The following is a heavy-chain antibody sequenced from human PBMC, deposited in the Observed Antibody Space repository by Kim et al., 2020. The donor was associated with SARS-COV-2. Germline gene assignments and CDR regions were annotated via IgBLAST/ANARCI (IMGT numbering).Heavy chain of an antibody. V-gene: IGHV4-4*07. CDR1: GGSISSYY. CDR3: ARDPTKIGGYGSGSYFYYYYGMDV. Sequence: SETLSLTCTVSGGSISSYYWSWIRQPAGKGLEWIGRIYTSGSTNYNPSLKSRVTMSVDTSKNQFSLKLSSVTAADTAVYYCARDPTKIGGYGSGSYFYYYYGMDVWGQGTTVTVSS. D-gene: IGHD3-10*01. CDR2: IYTSGST. J-gene: IGHJ6*02.